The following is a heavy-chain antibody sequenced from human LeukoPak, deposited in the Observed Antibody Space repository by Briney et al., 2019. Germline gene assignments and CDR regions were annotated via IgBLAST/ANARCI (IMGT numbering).Heavy chain of an antibody. V-gene: IGHV3-53*01. Sequence: SGGSLRLSCAASGFTVSSNYMSWVRQAPGKGLEWVSVIYSGGSTYYADSVKGRFTISRDNSKNTLYLQMNSLRAEDTAVNYCASTRFYGSGSYYNDYYYYGMDVWGQGTTVTVSS. CDR1: GFTVSSNY. CDR2: IYSGGST. D-gene: IGHD3-10*01. J-gene: IGHJ6*02. CDR3: ASTRFYGSGSYYNDYYYYGMDV.